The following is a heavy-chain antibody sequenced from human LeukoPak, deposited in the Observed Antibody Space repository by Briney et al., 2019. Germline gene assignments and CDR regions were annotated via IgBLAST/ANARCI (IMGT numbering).Heavy chain of an antibody. D-gene: IGHD4-17*01. J-gene: IGHJ4*02. V-gene: IGHV4-34*01. CDR2: INHSGST. Sequence: SETLSLTCAVYGGSFSGYYWSWIRQPPGKGLEWIGEINHSGSTNYNPSLKSRVTISVDASKNQFSLKLSSVTAADTAVYYCAREDYGDYRIDYWGQGTLVTVSS. CDR3: AREDYGDYRIDY. CDR1: GGSFSGYY.